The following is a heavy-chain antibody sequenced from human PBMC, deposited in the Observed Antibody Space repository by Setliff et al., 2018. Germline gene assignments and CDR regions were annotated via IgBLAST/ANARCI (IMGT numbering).Heavy chain of an antibody. CDR2: ISGSGDRT. V-gene: IGHV3-23*01. Sequence: GSLRLSCAASGFTFSNAWMNWVRQAPGKGLEWVSAISGSGDRTYYADSVKGRFTISRDNSKNTLDLQMNSLRAEDTALYYCATRAGGGSGPWGQGTLVTVSS. D-gene: IGHD6-19*01. CDR1: GFTFSNAW. J-gene: IGHJ5*02. CDR3: ATRAGGGSGP.